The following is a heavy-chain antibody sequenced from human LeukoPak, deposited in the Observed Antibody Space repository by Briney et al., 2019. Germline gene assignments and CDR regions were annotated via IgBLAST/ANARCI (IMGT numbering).Heavy chain of an antibody. CDR1: GGSISSGSYL. Sequence: PSETLSLTCTVSGGSISSGSYLWGCIRQSPGKGLEWIGSISNTGSTFYNPSLKTRVTVSVDTPKNQFSLKVTSVTAADTAVYYCARWVGNRNWFDPWGQGTLVTVSS. V-gene: IGHV4-39*07. J-gene: IGHJ5*02. CDR2: ISNTGST. D-gene: IGHD1-26*01. CDR3: ARWVGNRNWFDP.